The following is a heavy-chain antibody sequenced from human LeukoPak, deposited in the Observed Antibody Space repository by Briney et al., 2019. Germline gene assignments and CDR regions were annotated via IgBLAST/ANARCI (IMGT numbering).Heavy chain of an antibody. D-gene: IGHD3-10*01. CDR3: ARSITMVRGVNNWFDR. V-gene: IGHV3-23*01. J-gene: IGHJ5*02. Sequence: GGSLRLSCAASRFTFSSYAMSWVRQAPGKGLEWVSGISGSGGSTYYADSVKGRFTISRDNSKNTLYLQMNSLRVEDTAVYYCARSITMVRGVNNWFDRWGQGTLVTVSS. CDR2: ISGSGGST. CDR1: RFTFSSYA.